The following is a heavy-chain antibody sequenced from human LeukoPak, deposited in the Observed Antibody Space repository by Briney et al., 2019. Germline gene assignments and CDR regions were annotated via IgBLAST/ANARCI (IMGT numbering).Heavy chain of an antibody. Sequence: EASVKVSCKASGYTFTAYYVHWVRQAPGQGLEWIGWINPNSGGTNYAQTFQGRVTLTRDTAISTAYMELIRLSADDTAVYYCAREISVAGTMIDYWGQGTPVTVSS. J-gene: IGHJ4*02. CDR3: AREISVAGTMIDY. CDR2: INPNSGGT. V-gene: IGHV1-2*02. CDR1: GYTFTAYY. D-gene: IGHD6-19*01.